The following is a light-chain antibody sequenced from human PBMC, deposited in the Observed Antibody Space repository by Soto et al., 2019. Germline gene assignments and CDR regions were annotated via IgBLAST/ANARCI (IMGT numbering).Light chain of an antibody. Sequence: EVVLTQSPGTLSVSPGERFTLSCRASQSVRSNLAWYQQKPGQAPRLLIYDASNRATGIPARFSGSGSGTDFTLTISSLEPEDFAVYYCQQRSNWPITFGQGTRLEIK. J-gene: IGKJ5*01. CDR1: QSVRSN. V-gene: IGKV3-11*01. CDR2: DAS. CDR3: QQRSNWPIT.